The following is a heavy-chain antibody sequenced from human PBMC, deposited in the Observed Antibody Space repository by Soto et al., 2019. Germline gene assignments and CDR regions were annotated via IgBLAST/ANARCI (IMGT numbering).Heavy chain of an antibody. CDR1: GGSISGYY. CDR3: ARHSNEYRKSLDS. CDR2: IYYSGSS. D-gene: IGHD4-4*01. J-gene: IGHJ4*02. V-gene: IGHV4-59*08. Sequence: PSETLSLTCTVSGGSISGYYWSWIRQPPGKGLEWIAYIYYSGSSNSNPSLKSRVTISVDTSKNQFSLKLSSVTAADTAVYYCARHSNEYRKSLDSWGQGTLVTVSS.